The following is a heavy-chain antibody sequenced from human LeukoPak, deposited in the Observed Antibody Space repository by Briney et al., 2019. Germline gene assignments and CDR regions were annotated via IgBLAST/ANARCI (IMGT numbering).Heavy chain of an antibody. CDR1: GYTFTGYY. CDR2: INPNSGGT. V-gene: IGHV1-2*02. Sequence: ASVKVSCKASGYTFTGYYMHWVRQAPGQGLEWMGWINPNSGGTNYAQKFQGRVTMTRDTSISTAYMELSRLRSDDTAVYYCARDPGYRDYFDYWGQGTLVTVSS. CDR3: ARDPGYRDYFDY. D-gene: IGHD6-13*01. J-gene: IGHJ4*02.